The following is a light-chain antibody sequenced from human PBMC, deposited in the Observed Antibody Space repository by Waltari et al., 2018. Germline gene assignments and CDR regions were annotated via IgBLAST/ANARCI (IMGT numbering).Light chain of an antibody. V-gene: IGKV3-20*01. CDR2: GAS. Sequence: EIVLTQSPGTLSLSPGERATLSCRASQSVARNFLAWYQQKPGQAPRLLICGASSRVTGIPDRFSGSGSGTDFTLTISRLEPVDFAVYYCQQYDFSVPLTFGGGTKVEIK. CDR3: QQYDFSVPLT. J-gene: IGKJ4*01. CDR1: QSVARNF.